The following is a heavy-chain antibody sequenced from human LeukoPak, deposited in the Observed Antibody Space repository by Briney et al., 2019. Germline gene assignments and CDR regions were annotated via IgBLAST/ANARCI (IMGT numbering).Heavy chain of an antibody. CDR3: VSTKYYYYYYMEV. Sequence: SVKVSCKPPGGTFTNHAISWVRQAPGQGLEWTGGITPIFGTPKYAQKFQGRLTISTDESTSTAYMELSSLTSEDTAVYYCVSTKYYYYYYMEVWGKGTTVTVSS. CDR1: GGTFTNHA. CDR2: ITPIFGTP. D-gene: IGHD2-8*01. J-gene: IGHJ6*03. V-gene: IGHV1-69*05.